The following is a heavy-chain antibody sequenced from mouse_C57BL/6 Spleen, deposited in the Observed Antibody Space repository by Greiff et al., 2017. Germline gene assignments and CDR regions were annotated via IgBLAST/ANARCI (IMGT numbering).Heavy chain of an antibody. D-gene: IGHD2-1*01. J-gene: IGHJ1*03. CDR3: ARRNYGNYDWYFDV. CDR2: INPNNGGT. CDR1: GYTFTDYY. Sequence: EVQLQQSGPELVKPGASVKISCKASGYTFTDYYMNWVKQSHGKSLEWIGDINPNNGGTSYNQKFKGKATLTVDKSSSTAYMELRSLTSEDSAVYYWARRNYGNYDWYFDVWGTGTTVTVSS. V-gene: IGHV1-26*01.